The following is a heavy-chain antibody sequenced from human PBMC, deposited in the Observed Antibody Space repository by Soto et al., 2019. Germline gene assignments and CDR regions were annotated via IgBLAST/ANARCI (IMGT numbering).Heavy chain of an antibody. D-gene: IGHD3-16*01. V-gene: IGHV1-18*01. J-gene: IGHJ4*02. Sequence: ASVTVSCQASGYTFTSYYISWVRQAPGQGLEWMGWISGYNGNTNYAQKLQGRVTMTTDTSTSTAYMELRSLRAEDTAVYYCVTDYDDKGWGAYWGQGTLVTVSS. CDR1: GYTFTSYY. CDR3: VTDYDDKGWGAY. CDR2: ISGYNGNT.